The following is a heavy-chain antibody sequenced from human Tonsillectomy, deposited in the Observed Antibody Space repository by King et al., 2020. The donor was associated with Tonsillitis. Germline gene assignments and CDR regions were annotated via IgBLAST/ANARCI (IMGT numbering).Heavy chain of an antibody. J-gene: IGHJ5*02. CDR2: INHSGST. V-gene: IGHV4-34*01. Sequence: VQLQQWGAGLLKPSETLSLTCAVYGGSFSDYYWSWIRQPPGKGLEWIGEINHSGSTNYNPSLKSRVTISVDTSKNQFSLKLSSVTAADTAVYYCARGRANIVVVPAAGRWFDPWGQGTLVTVSS. CDR3: ARGRANIVVVPAAGRWFDP. D-gene: IGHD2-2*01. CDR1: GGSFSDYY.